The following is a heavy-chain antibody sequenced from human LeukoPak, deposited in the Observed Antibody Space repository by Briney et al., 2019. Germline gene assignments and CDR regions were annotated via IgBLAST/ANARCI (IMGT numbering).Heavy chain of an antibody. CDR1: GGTFSSYT. Sequence: GASVKVSCKASGGTFSSYTISWVRQAPGQGLELMGRIIPILGIANYSQKFQGRVTITAHKYTSTAYMELSSLRSEDTAVYYCARAELGYCSSTSCYIGDAFDIWGQGTMVTVSS. J-gene: IGHJ3*02. D-gene: IGHD2-2*02. CDR3: ARAELGYCSSTSCYIGDAFDI. V-gene: IGHV1-69*02. CDR2: IIPILGIA.